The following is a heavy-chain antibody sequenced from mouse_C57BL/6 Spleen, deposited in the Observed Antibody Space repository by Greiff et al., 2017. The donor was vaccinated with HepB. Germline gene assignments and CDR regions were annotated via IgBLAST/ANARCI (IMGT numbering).Heavy chain of an antibody. CDR3: ARPVGNAMDY. Sequence: QVQLQQSGPELVKPGASVKISCKASGYAFSSSWMNWVKQRPGKGLEWIGRIYPGDGDTNYNGKFKGKATLTADKSSSTAYMQLSSLTSEDSAVYCCARPVGNAMDYWGQGTSVTVSS. CDR2: IYPGDGDT. D-gene: IGHD1-1*01. J-gene: IGHJ4*01. CDR1: GYAFSSSW. V-gene: IGHV1-82*01.